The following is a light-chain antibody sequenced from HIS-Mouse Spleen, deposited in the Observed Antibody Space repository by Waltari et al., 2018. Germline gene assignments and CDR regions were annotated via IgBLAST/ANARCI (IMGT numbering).Light chain of an antibody. J-gene: IGLJ3*02. Sequence: SYVLTQPPSVSVAPGQTARITRGGNNIGSKSVHWYQQKPGQAPVLVGYDDSDRPAGIPRRFSGSNAGNTATLTISRVEAGDEADYYWQVWDSSSDHRVFGGGTKLTVL. CDR1: NIGSKS. V-gene: IGLV3-21*02. CDR3: QVWDSSSDHRV. CDR2: DDS.